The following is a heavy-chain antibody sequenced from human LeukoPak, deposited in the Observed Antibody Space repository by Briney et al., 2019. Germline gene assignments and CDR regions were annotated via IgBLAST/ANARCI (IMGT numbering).Heavy chain of an antibody. V-gene: IGHV4-4*07. Sequence: SETLSLTCTVSGGSISSYYWSWIRQPAGKGLEWVGRIYASGTTNYNPTLKSRVTMSVDTSKYQSSLKLSSVTAADKGVDYCAGNVLWFMEWSRGFDYCGQGTLGTVSS. CDR3: AGNVLWFMEWSRGFDY. CDR1: GGSISSYY. J-gene: IGHJ4*02. CDR2: IYASGTT. D-gene: IGHD3/OR15-3a*01.